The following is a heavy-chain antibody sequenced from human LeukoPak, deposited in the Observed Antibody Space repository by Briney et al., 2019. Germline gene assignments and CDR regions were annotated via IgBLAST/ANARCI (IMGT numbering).Heavy chain of an antibody. CDR3: ARGGIQVSGIDEFDY. J-gene: IGHJ4*02. V-gene: IGHV3-13*01. D-gene: IGHD6-19*01. CDR1: GFTFIDND. CDR2: IGIRGDT. Sequence: PGGSLRLSCAASGFTFIDNDMHWVRQVIGKGLEWVSAIGIRGDTHYSGSVKGRFTISRENAESSLYLQMNSLRAEDTAVYYCARGGIQVSGIDEFDYWGQGTLVTVSS.